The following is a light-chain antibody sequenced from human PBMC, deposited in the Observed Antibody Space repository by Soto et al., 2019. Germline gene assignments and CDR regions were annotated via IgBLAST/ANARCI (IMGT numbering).Light chain of an antibody. V-gene: IGKV3-20*01. CDR1: QSVSSSY. CDR3: QQYGNTRWT. Sequence: EIVLTQSPGTLSLSPGERATLSCRASQSVSSSYLAWYQQKPGQAPRLLIYGASIRATGIPDRFSGSGSGTELTLTISRVEPEDSAVYYCQQYGNTRWTFVQGTKLEIK. J-gene: IGKJ1*01. CDR2: GAS.